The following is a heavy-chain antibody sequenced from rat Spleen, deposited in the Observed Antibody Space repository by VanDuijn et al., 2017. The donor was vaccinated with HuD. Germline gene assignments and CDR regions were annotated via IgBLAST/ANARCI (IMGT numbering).Heavy chain of an antibody. D-gene: IGHD4-1*01. CDR3: ARHRAYWFAY. J-gene: IGHJ3*01. V-gene: IGHV5-22*01. CDR1: GFTFSDYY. Sequence: EVQLVESGGGLVQPGGSLKLSCAASGFTFSDYYMAWVRQAPKKGLEWVASISYEGSATYYGDSVKGRFTISRDNAKSALYLQMNSLRSEDTATYYCARHRAYWFAYWGQGTLVTVSS. CDR2: ISYEGSAT.